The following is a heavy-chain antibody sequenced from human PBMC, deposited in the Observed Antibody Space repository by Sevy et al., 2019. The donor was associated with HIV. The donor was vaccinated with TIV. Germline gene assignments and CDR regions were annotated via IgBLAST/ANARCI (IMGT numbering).Heavy chain of an antibody. CDR1: GFTFSSYG. D-gene: IGHD3-22*01. Sequence: GGSLRLSCAASGFTFSSYGMHWFRQAPGKGLEWVALISYDGSDKFYADSVKGRFTISRDNSKNTVYLQMNSLGPEDAAVYYCAKDLLGDYYDSSGVLDYWGQRTLVTVSS. CDR3: AKDLLGDYYDSSGVLDY. CDR2: ISYDGSDK. J-gene: IGHJ4*02. V-gene: IGHV3-30*18.